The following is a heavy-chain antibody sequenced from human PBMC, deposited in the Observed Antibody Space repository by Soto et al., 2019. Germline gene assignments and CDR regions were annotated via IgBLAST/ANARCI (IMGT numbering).Heavy chain of an antibody. J-gene: IGHJ4*02. CDR2: LSAGGRA. Sequence: DVQLLESGGGLVQPGGSLRLSCEASGFSFVNYALSWVRQPPGKGLEWVATLSAGGRAYYADSVTGRSTIAKDFSTNTLHLQARSLRADDTAVYYCAKESMPEHYGDTLFDYWGQGTRVTVSS. V-gene: IGHV3-23*01. CDR3: AKESMPEHYGDTLFDY. CDR1: GFSFVNYA. D-gene: IGHD4-17*01.